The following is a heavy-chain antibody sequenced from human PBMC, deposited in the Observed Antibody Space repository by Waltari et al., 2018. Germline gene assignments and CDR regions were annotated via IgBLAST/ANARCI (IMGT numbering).Heavy chain of an antibody. J-gene: IGHJ4*02. V-gene: IGHV4-4*07. CDR1: GASIRSYY. CDR2: IFGGGRIYYGGGST. Sequence: QVQLHESGPEMVKSSETLSLTCRVSGASIRSYYWTWLRQPAGKGLEWIGRIFGGGRIYYGGGSTNYKPSLKSRVSMSLDTSRNEFSLKLTSVTAADTAVYYCATSPEDYRFAYWGQGTLVTVSS. CDR3: ATSPEDYRFAY. D-gene: IGHD1-26*01.